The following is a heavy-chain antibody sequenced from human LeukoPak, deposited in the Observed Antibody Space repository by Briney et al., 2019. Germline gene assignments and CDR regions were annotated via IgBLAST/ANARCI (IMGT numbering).Heavy chain of an antibody. CDR1: GFTFSNYA. CDR3: VPAGLGELIWLYFDY. D-gene: IGHD1-7*01. Sequence: GGSLRLSCAASGFTFSNYAMNWVRQAPGKGLEWVSDISGSGGSTYYADSVKGRFTISRDNSKNTLYLQMNSLRAEDTAVYYCVPAGLGELIWLYFDYWGQGSLATVSS. V-gene: IGHV3-23*01. J-gene: IGHJ4*02. CDR2: ISGSGGST.